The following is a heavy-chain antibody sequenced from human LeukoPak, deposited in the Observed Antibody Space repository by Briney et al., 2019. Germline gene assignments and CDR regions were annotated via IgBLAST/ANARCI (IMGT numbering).Heavy chain of an antibody. Sequence: SETLSLTCTVSDGSISTYYWSWIRQPPGKGLEWIGYIYYSGSTNYNPSLKSRVTISVDTSKNQFSLKLSSVTAADTAVYYCARGGGANRAPYWYFDLWGRGTLVTVSS. J-gene: IGHJ2*01. CDR1: DGSISTYY. V-gene: IGHV4-59*01. D-gene: IGHD1-14*01. CDR2: IYYSGST. CDR3: ARGGGANRAPYWYFDL.